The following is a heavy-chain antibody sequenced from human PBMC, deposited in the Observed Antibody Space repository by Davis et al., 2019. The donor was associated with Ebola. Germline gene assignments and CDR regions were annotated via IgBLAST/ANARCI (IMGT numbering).Heavy chain of an antibody. D-gene: IGHD3-10*01. CDR1: GGTFSSYA. V-gene: IGHV1-69*04. Sequence: SVKVSCKASGGTFSSYAISWVRQAPGQGLEWMGRIIPILGIANYAQKFQGRVTITADKSTSTAYMELSSLRSEDTAVYYCARHPSGYLFVSKFDPWGQGTLVTVSS. J-gene: IGHJ5*02. CDR2: IIPILGIA. CDR3: ARHPSGYLFVSKFDP.